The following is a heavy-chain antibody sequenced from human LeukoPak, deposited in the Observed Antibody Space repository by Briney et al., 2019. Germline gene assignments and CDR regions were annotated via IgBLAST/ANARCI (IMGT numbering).Heavy chain of an antibody. Sequence: SETLSLTCTVSGGSISSSSYYWGWIRQPPGKGLEWIGSIYYSGSTYYNPSLKSRVTISVDTSKNQFSLKLSSVTAADTAVYYCARVGGGASSRTYYDILTGYEDYWGQGTLVTVSS. D-gene: IGHD3-9*01. CDR3: ARVGGGASSRTYYDILTGYEDY. CDR2: IYYSGST. J-gene: IGHJ4*02. CDR1: GGSISSSSYY. V-gene: IGHV4-39*07.